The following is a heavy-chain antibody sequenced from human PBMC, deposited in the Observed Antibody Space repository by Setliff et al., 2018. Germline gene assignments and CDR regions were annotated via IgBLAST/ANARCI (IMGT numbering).Heavy chain of an antibody. CDR3: ARDRGGGLYDY. J-gene: IGHJ4*02. CDR1: GLTFSTYW. Sequence: PGGSLRLSCAASGLTFSTYWMSWVRQAPGKGLEWVANINQDGSQKYYVGSVRGRFTISRDNAKNALYLQMDSLRVEDTAMYFCARDRGGGLYDYWGRGTLVTVSS. CDR2: INQDGSQK. V-gene: IGHV3-7*01. D-gene: IGHD3-16*01.